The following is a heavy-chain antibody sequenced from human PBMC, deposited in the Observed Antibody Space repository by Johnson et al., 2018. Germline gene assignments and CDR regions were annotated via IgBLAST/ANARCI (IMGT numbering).Heavy chain of an antibody. CDR1: GFTFSSYW. CDR3: SRVAGGYYYYYMDV. D-gene: IGHD3-10*01. CDR2: IKQDGSEK. Sequence: EVQLQESGGGLVQPGGSLRLSCAASGFTFSSYWMSWVRQAPGKGLEWVANIKQDGSEKYYVDSVKGRFTISRDNAKNSLYLKMNSLRAEETAVYYCSRVAGGYYYYYMDVWGKGNTVTVSS. J-gene: IGHJ6*03. V-gene: IGHV3-7*01.